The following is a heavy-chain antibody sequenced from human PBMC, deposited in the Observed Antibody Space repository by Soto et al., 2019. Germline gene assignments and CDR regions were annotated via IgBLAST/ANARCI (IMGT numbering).Heavy chain of an antibody. Sequence: VGSLRLSCAASGFTFSSYWRSWVRQAPGKGLEWVANIKQDGSEKYYVDSVKGRFTISRDNAKNSLYLQMNSLRAEDTAVYYCARDPSIAPRRFDYWGQGTLVTVSS. J-gene: IGHJ4*02. CDR3: ARDPSIAPRRFDY. CDR2: IKQDGSEK. D-gene: IGHD6-6*01. CDR1: GFTFSSYW. V-gene: IGHV3-7*03.